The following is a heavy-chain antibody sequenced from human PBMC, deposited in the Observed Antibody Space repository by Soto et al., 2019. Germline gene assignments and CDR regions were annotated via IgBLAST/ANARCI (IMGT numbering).Heavy chain of an antibody. CDR1: GFTFGGYA. D-gene: IGHD4-17*01. Sequence: EVQLLESGGGLLQPGGSLRLSYAASGFTFGGYAMNWVRQAPGKGLEWVSGISGGGDTTFYTDSVRGRFTISRDNSGNTLYLQMNSLRAEDTAVYFCGRKSQGSVTVTGNWYFDLWGRGTLVTVSS. CDR2: ISGGGDTT. CDR3: GRKSQGSVTVTGNWYFDL. V-gene: IGHV3-23*01. J-gene: IGHJ2*01.